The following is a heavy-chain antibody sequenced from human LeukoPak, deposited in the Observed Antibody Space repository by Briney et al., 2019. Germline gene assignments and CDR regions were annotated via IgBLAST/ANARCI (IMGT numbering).Heavy chain of an antibody. CDR2: IKQDGRVK. CDR3: LGRTGWIFDY. Sequence: QSGGSLLLSCAASGFPFSNFWMNWVRQAPGKGMGWVANIKQDGRVKHYVDSVKGRLTISRDNTNTSLYLQINSLRAEDTAVYYCLGRTGWIFDYWGQGTLVTVSS. V-gene: IGHV3-7*01. CDR1: GFPFSNFW. D-gene: IGHD6-19*01. J-gene: IGHJ4*02.